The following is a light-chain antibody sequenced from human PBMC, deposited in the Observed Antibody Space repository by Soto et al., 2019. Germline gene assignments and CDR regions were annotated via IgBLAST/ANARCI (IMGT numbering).Light chain of an antibody. CDR2: AAS. J-gene: IGKJ1*01. V-gene: IGKV1-39*01. CDR1: QSISTY. Sequence: DIQTTQSPSSLSASVGDRVTITCRASQSISTYLNWYQQKAGLAPKLLIYAASSLQSGVPSRFSGSGSGTDFTLTISSLQPEDFETYYCQQNYSTPPTLGQGTKVDIK. CDR3: QQNYSTPPT.